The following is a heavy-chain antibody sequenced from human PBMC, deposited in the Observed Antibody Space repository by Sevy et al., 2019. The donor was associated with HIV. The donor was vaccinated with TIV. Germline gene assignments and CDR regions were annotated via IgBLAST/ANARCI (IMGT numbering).Heavy chain of an antibody. CDR3: GRNLPGGGAFSWYYSGLDV. V-gene: IGHV3-30*09. CDR1: GFTFNIYA. J-gene: IGHJ6*02. D-gene: IGHD3-16*01. Sequence: GGSLSLSCAASGFTFNIYALHWVRQAPGKGLEWVAVISYDGSNIYYAKSVKGGFAIARDKSKNTLYLQINSRRPEDTAAYYCGRNLPGGGAFSWYYSGLDVWGPGTTVTVSS. CDR2: ISYDGSNI.